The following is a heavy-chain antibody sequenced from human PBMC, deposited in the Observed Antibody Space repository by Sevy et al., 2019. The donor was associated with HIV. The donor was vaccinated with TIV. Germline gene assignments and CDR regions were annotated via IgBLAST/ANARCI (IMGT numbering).Heavy chain of an antibody. D-gene: IGHD6-19*01. CDR2: IYYTGST. CDR1: GGSISSYY. Sequence: SETLSLTCTVSGGSISSYYWSWIRQPQGKGLEWIGYIYYTGSTNYNPSLKSRVTISVDTSKNQFSLKLSSVTAADTAVYYCARELISGRYYGMDVWGQGTTVTVSS. CDR3: ARELISGRYYGMDV. J-gene: IGHJ6*02. V-gene: IGHV4-59*01.